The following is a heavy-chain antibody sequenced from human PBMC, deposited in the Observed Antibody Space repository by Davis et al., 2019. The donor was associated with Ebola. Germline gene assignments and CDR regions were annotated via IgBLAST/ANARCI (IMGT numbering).Heavy chain of an antibody. CDR1: GGSISSYY. D-gene: IGHD6-13*01. Sequence: GSLRLSCTVSGGSISSYYWSWIRQPPGRGLEWIGYIYYSGSTNYNPSLKSRVTISVDTSKNQFSLKLSSVTAADTAVYYCARTSITAAGTPYYYYYYGMDVWGKGTTVTVSS. CDR2: IYYSGST. J-gene: IGHJ6*04. V-gene: IGHV4-59*01. CDR3: ARTSITAAGTPYYYYYYGMDV.